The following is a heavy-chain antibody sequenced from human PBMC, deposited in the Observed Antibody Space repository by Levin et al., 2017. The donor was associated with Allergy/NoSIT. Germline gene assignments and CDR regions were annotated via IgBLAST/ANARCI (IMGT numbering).Heavy chain of an antibody. CDR3: ARMVGPRLTMVRGSRQVRYFDY. Sequence: SETLSLTCAVYGGSFSGYYWSWIRQPPGKGLEWIGEINHSGSTNYNPSLKSRVTISVDTSKNQFSLKLSSVTAADTAVYYCARMVGPRLTMVRGSRQVRYFDYWGQGTLVTVSS. J-gene: IGHJ4*02. CDR2: INHSGST. V-gene: IGHV4-34*01. D-gene: IGHD3-10*01. CDR1: GGSFSGYY.